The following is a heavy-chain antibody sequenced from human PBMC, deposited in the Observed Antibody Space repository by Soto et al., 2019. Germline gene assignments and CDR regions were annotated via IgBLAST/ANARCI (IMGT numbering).Heavy chain of an antibody. V-gene: IGHV3-30*03. CDR2: ISYDGSNK. CDR1: GFTFSSYG. J-gene: IGHJ4*02. Sequence: GGSLRLSCAASGFTFSSYGMHWVRQAPGKGLEWVAAISYDGSNKYYADSVKGRFTISRDNSKNTLYLQMNSLRAEDTAVYYCEAAAGTGSFDYWGQGTLVTVS. CDR3: EAAAGTGSFDY. D-gene: IGHD6-13*01.